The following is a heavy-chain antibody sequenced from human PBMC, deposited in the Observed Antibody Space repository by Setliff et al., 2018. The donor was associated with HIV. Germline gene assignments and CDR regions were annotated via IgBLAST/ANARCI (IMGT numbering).Heavy chain of an antibody. J-gene: IGHJ6*03. CDR3: AKGVAGLQYYYYYMDV. CDR2: ITHSGST. D-gene: IGHD6-19*01. V-gene: IGHV4-39*07. Sequence: SETLSLTCTVSGDSISRSSYYWTWIRQPPGKGLEWIGEITHSGSTNYNPSLETRVTISVDTSKNQFSLKLSSVTAADTVVYYCAKGVAGLQYYYYYMDVWGKGTTVTVSS. CDR1: GDSISRSSYY.